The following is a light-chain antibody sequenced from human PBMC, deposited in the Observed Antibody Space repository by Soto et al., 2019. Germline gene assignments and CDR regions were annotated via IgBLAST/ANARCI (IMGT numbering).Light chain of an antibody. CDR1: QGISNY. J-gene: IGKJ1*01. CDR3: QQRSNWPGT. V-gene: IGKV1-27*01. Sequence: EISISQSLPSLSAYVGDRDPITSRASQGISNYLAWYQQKPGKVPKLLIYAASTLQTGVPSRFSGSGSGTDFTLTISSLEPEDFAVYYCQQRSNWPGTFGQGTKVDIK. CDR2: AAS.